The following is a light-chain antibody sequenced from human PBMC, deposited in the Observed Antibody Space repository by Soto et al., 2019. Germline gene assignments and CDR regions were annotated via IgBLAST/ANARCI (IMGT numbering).Light chain of an antibody. Sequence: IVMTHAPATLPGSPGDRATLSCRASQSISSNLAWYQQKPGQAPRLLMFRTSSRTTGFPARFSGSGSGTEFNLTISSLQSEDFGVYYCQQYNNWPRATFGGGTKVDIK. CDR3: QQYNNWPRAT. CDR1: QSISSN. CDR2: RTS. J-gene: IGKJ4*01. V-gene: IGKV3-15*01.